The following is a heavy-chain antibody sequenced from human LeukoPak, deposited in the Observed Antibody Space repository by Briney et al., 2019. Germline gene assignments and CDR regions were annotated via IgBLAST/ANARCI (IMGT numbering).Heavy chain of an antibody. CDR1: GGSISRFF. D-gene: IGHD3-9*01. CDR3: ARSKDILTGYCFDY. J-gene: IGHJ4*02. CDR2: IHYTGST. V-gene: IGHV4-59*01. Sequence: SETLSLTCTVSGGSISRFFWNWIRQPPGKGLEWIGYIHYTGSTKDNPSLKSRVTISVDTSKNQFSLKLSSVTAAGTAVYYCARSKDILTGYCFDYWGQGTLVTVSS.